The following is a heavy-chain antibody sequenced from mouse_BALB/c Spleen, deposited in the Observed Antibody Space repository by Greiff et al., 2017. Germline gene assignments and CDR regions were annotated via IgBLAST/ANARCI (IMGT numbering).Heavy chain of an antibody. CDR1: GFSLTSYG. CDR2: IWSGGST. CDR3: ARKGDYEYDGIPWFAY. J-gene: IGHJ3*01. Sequence: QVQLKESGPGLVQPSQSLSITCTVSGFSLTSYGVHWVRQSPGKGLEWLGVIWSGGSTDYNAAFISRLSISKDNSKSQVFFKMNSLQADDTAIYYCARKGDYEYDGIPWFAYWGQGTLVTVSA. V-gene: IGHV2-4-1*01. D-gene: IGHD2-4*01.